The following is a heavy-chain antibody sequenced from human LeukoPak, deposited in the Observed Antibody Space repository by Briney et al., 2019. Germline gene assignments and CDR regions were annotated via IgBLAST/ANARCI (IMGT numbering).Heavy chain of an antibody. CDR2: ISYDGSGT. V-gene: IGHV3-30-3*02. D-gene: IGHD3-10*01. Sequence: GGSLRLSCAASGFTFSSYAMHWVRQAPGKGLEWVAVISYDGSGTHYADSVKGRFSISRDNSKNTLYLQMNSLESEDTAVYYCAKDYYGSGSSSCGMDVWGQGTTVTVSS. CDR1: GFTFSSYA. J-gene: IGHJ6*02. CDR3: AKDYYGSGSSSCGMDV.